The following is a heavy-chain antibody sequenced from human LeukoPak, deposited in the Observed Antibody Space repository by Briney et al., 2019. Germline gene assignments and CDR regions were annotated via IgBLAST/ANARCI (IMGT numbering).Heavy chain of an antibody. V-gene: IGHV4-30-4*01. Sequence: SETLSLTCTVSGGSISSGDYYWSWIRQPPGKGLEWIGYIYYSGSTYYNPSLKSRVTISVDTSKNQFSLKLSSVTAADTAVYYCARAPTDDYGGNYYYYYGMDVWGQGTTVTVSS. CDR2: IYYSGST. CDR3: ARAPTDDYGGNYYYYYGMDV. D-gene: IGHD4-23*01. CDR1: GGSISSGDYY. J-gene: IGHJ6*02.